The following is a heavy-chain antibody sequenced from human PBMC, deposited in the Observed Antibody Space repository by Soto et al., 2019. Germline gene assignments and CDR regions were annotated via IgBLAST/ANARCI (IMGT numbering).Heavy chain of an antibody. D-gene: IGHD1-1*01. CDR3: AREGDTSNDGFEL. Sequence: QVQLQQWGTGQLKISETLSLTCAVYGESLSGFYWSWIRQAPGKGLEWIGEISQSGNRRYNPSLKSRFTMSVDSPKNQFSLNLSSVTAADTALYYCAREGDTSNDGFELWGQGTPVTVSS. CDR1: GESLSGFY. CDR2: ISQSGNR. J-gene: IGHJ5*02. V-gene: IGHV4-34*01.